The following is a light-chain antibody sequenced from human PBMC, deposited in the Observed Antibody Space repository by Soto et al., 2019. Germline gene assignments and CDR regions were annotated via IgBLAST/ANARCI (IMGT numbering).Light chain of an antibody. J-gene: IGKJ4*01. Sequence: EIVMTQSPVTLSVSPGERATLSCRASQSVRSTYLAWYQQKPGQAPRLLIFGVSNRAAGIPARFSGSGSGTEFTLTISSLQSEDFAVYYCQQYGDWPLTFGGGTKWIS. CDR2: GVS. CDR1: QSVRSTY. V-gene: IGKV3-15*01. CDR3: QQYGDWPLT.